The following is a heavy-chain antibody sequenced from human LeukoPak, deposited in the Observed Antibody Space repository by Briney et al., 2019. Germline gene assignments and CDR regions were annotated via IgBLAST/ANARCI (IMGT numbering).Heavy chain of an antibody. J-gene: IGHJ5*02. CDR2: ISAFNGNT. V-gene: IGHV1-18*01. D-gene: IGHD5-12*01. CDR1: GYMFNIYG. Sequence: ASVKVSCKASGYMFNIYGISWVRQAPGQGLEWMGWISAFNGNTNYARNFQDRVTMTTDTSTSTAYMELTSLRSDDTAVYYCARSPPSTGYDRFEPWGQGTLVTVSS. CDR3: ARSPPSTGYDRFEP.